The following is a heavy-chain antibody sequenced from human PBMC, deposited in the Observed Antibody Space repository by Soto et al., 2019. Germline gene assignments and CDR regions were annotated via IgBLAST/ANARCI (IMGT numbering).Heavy chain of an antibody. D-gene: IGHD3-10*01. J-gene: IGHJ4*02. CDR3: AREYGSGSYYNEPFDY. Sequence: GGSLRLSCVASGFTFSSYSMNWVRQAPGKGLEWVSSISSSTSYIYYADSVKGRFTISRDNAKNSLYLQMNSLRAEDTAVYYCAREYGSGSYYNEPFDYWGQGTLVTVSS. CDR1: GFTFSSYS. V-gene: IGHV3-21*01. CDR2: ISSSTSYI.